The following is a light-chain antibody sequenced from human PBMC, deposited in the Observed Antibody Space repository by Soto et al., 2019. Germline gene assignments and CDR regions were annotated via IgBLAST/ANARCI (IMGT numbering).Light chain of an antibody. CDR2: KAS. V-gene: IGKV1-5*03. J-gene: IGKJ1*01. Sequence: DSQITQSPSTLYGSVGDRVRITCRASQTISSWLAWYQQKPGKAPKLLIYKASTLKSGVPSRFSGSGSGTEFSLTISSLQPDDLGTYYCQHYGYVWTFGQGTKVDI. CDR3: QHYGYVWT. CDR1: QTISSW.